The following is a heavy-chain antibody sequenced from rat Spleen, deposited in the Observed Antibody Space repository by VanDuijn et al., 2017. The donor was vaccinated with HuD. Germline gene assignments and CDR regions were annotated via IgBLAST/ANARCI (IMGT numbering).Heavy chain of an antibody. CDR2: ISPSGGST. J-gene: IGHJ1*01. D-gene: IGHD1-11*01. Sequence: EVQLAESGGGLVQPGGSLKLSCAASGFTFSDYYMAWVRQAPTKGLEWVASISPSGGSTYYRDSVKGRFTISRDNAKSTLYLQKDSLRSEDTANYYCATDQGYGGYSAYWYFDFWGPGTMVTVSS. V-gene: IGHV5-27*01. CDR1: GFTFSDYY. CDR3: ATDQGYGGYSAYWYFDF.